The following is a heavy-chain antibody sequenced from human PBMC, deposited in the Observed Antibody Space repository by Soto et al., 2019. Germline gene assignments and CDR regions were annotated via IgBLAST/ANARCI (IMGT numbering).Heavy chain of an antibody. D-gene: IGHD2-15*01. V-gene: IGHV3-11*06. CDR2: ISSSSSYT. J-gene: IGHJ4*02. CDR1: GFTFSDYY. CDR3: ARDSGCSGGSCFIDY. Sequence: GGSLRLSCAASGFTFSDYYMSWIRQAPGKGLEWVSYISSSSSYTNYADSVKGRFTISRDNAKNSLYLQMNSLRAEDTAVYYCARDSGCSGGSCFIDYWGQGTQVTGSS.